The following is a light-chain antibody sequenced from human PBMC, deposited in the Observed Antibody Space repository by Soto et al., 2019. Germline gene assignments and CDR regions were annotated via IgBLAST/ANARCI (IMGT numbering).Light chain of an antibody. V-gene: IGKV3-20*01. CDR2: GSS. J-gene: IGKJ2*01. CDR1: QSVSNNY. CDR3: QQYGSSPPYT. Sequence: EVVLTQSPGTLSLSPGERATLSCRASQSVSNNYFGWYQQQPGQAPILLIFGSSDRAPGIPARFSGSGSGTDFTLTISRLEPEDFAVYYCQQYGSSPPYTFGQGTKLEIK.